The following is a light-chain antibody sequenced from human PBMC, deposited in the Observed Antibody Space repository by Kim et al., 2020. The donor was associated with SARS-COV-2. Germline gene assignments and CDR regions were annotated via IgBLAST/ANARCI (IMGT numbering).Light chain of an antibody. Sequence: QSALTQPASVSGSPGQSITISCTGTSSDVGGYNYVSWYQQHPGKAPKLMIYDVTKRPSGVSDRFSASKSGNTASLTISGLQAEDEADYYCSSYTSTRAWVFGGGTKLTVL. CDR2: DVT. CDR1: SSDVGGYNY. V-gene: IGLV2-14*01. J-gene: IGLJ3*02. CDR3: SSYTSTRAWV.